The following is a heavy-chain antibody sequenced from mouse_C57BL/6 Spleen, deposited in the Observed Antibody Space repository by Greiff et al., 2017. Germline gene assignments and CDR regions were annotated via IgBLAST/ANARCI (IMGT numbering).Heavy chain of an antibody. J-gene: IGHJ4*01. CDR2: IYPGDGDT. CDR1: GYAFSSSW. Sequence: VQLQQSGPELVKPGASVKISCKASGYAFSSSWMNWVKQRPGKGLEWIGRIYPGDGDTNYNGKFKGKATLTADKSSSTAYMQLSRLTSEYSAVYFCARWFHYAMDYWGQGTSVTVSS. V-gene: IGHV1-82*01. CDR3: ARWFHYAMDY. D-gene: IGHD2-2*01.